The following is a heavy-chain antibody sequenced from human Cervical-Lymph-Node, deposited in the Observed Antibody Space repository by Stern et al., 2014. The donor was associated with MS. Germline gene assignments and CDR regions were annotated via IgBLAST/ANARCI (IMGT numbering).Heavy chain of an antibody. Sequence: EVELVESGGGLVQPGGWLTISCVGCGFSIRSYWMNWVRKGVGRGMEWVARINRDGTSTYHAVSVRGRFTISRDNARNTLYLQMHSLRADDAAVYYCSKDTYGPEDFWGQGTSVTVSS. J-gene: IGHJ4*02. CDR3: SKDTYGPEDF. V-gene: IGHV3-74*02. D-gene: IGHD3-10*01. CDR2: INRDGTST. CDR1: GFSIRSYW.